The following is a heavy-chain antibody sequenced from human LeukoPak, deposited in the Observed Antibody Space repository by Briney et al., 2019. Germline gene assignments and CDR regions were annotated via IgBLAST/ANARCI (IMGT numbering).Heavy chain of an antibody. V-gene: IGHV4-59*01. Sequence: SETLSLTYTVSGGSISSYYWSWIRQPPGKGLEWIGYIYYSGSTNYNPSLKSRVTISVDTSKNQFSLKLSSVTAADTAVYYCARGDITGTFWYFVDYWGQGTLVTVSS. CDR3: ARGDITGTFWYFVDY. CDR2: IYYSGST. CDR1: GGSISSYY. J-gene: IGHJ4*02. D-gene: IGHD1-20*01.